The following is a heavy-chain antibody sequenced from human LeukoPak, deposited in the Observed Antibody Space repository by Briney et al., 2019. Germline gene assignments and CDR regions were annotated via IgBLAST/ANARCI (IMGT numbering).Heavy chain of an antibody. D-gene: IGHD2-2*01. CDR3: ARINGAAIFH. CDR1: GGSISSGDYY. Sequence: SETLSLTCTVSGGSISSGDYYWSWIRQPPGKDLEWIGYIYYSGSTYYNPSLKSRVTISVDTSKNQFSLKLSSVTAADTAVYYCARINGAAIFHWGQGTLVTVSS. J-gene: IGHJ4*02. V-gene: IGHV4-30-4*08. CDR2: IYYSGST.